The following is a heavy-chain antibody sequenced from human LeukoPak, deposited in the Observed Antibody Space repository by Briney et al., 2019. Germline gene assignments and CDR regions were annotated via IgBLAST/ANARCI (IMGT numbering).Heavy chain of an antibody. CDR2: IISSGSTI. CDR3: ARDRVVVVPAVHYYYMDV. Sequence: PGGSLRLSCAASGFSLSSYEMNCVRQAPGKGLEWGSYIISSGSTIYYADSVKGRFTISRDNAKNSLYLQMNSLRAEDTAVYYCARDRVVVVPAVHYYYMDVWGKGTTVTVSS. V-gene: IGHV3-48*03. J-gene: IGHJ6*03. CDR1: GFSLSSYE. D-gene: IGHD2-2*01.